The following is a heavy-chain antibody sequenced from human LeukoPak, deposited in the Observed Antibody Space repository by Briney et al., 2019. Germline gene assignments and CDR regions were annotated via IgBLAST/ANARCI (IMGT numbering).Heavy chain of an antibody. D-gene: IGHD5-24*01. Sequence: GGSLRLSCAASGFTFSSYAMNWVRQAPGRGLEWISYSSAGSNAIYYADSVKGRFTISRDNAKNSLYLQMNTLRADDTAVYYCARGGRWLQLYYFDYWGQGTLVTVSS. CDR1: GFTFSSYA. CDR2: SSAGSNAI. J-gene: IGHJ4*02. V-gene: IGHV3-48*04. CDR3: ARGGRWLQLYYFDY.